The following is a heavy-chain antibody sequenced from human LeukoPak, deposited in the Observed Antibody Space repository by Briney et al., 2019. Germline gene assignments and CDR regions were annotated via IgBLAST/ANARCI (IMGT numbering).Heavy chain of an antibody. V-gene: IGHV4-34*01. J-gene: IGHJ1*01. CDR3: ARGQLWLGGYFQH. CDR2: INHSGST. Sequence: PSETLSLTCAVYGGSFSGYYWSWIRQPPGKGLEWIGEINHSGSTNYNPSLKSRVTISVDTSKNQFSLKLSSVTAADTAVYYCARGQLWLGGYFQHWGQGTLVTVSS. CDR1: GGSFSGYY. D-gene: IGHD5-18*01.